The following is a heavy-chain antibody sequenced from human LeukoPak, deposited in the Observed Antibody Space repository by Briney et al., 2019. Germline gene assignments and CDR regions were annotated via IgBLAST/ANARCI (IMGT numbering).Heavy chain of an antibody. CDR2: INDSGST. CDR3: ARGGYYDSSGYPEPLNY. CDR1: GGSFSGYY. V-gene: IGHV4-34*01. D-gene: IGHD3-22*01. Sequence: SETLSLTCAVYGGSFSGYYWSWIRQPPGKGLEWIGEINDSGSTNYNPSLKSRVTISVDKSKNQFSLKLSSVTAADTAVYYCARGGYYDSSGYPEPLNYWGQGTLVTVSS. J-gene: IGHJ4*02.